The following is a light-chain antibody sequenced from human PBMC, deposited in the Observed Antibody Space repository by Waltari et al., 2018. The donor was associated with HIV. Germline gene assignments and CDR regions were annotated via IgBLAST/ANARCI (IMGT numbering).Light chain of an antibody. V-gene: IGLV3-1*01. CDR3: QAWDSNNYV. CDR2: HDS. J-gene: IGLJ1*01. Sequence: QPASVSVSPGQTATVTCSGDQLGNRFVCWYRQKSGQSPELIIYHDSRRPAGISDRFSGATSGSKATLTIRETQSIDEGDYYCQAWDSNNYVFGSGTRVTVL. CDR1: QLGNRF.